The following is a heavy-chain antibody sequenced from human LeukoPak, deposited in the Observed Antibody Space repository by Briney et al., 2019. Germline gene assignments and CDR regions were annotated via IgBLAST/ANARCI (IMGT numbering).Heavy chain of an antibody. J-gene: IGHJ4*02. V-gene: IGHV1-24*01. D-gene: IGHD3-9*01. CDR1: GYTLTELS. Sequence: ASVKVSCKVSGYTLTELSMHWVRQAPGKGLEWMGGFDPEDGETIYAQKFQGRVTMTEDTSTDTAYMELSRLRSEDTAVYYCATGVLRYFDWWNYWGQGTLVTVSS. CDR2: FDPEDGET. CDR3: ATGVLRYFDWWNY.